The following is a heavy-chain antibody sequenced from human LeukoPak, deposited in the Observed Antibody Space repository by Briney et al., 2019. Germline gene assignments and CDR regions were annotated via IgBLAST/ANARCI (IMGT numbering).Heavy chain of an antibody. CDR1: GFTFRSYW. D-gene: IGHD2-15*01. J-gene: IGHJ4*02. Sequence: GGSLRLSCAVSGFTFRSYWMSWVRQAPGKGLEWVANIKQDGSEKYYVDSVKGRFTISRDNAKNSLYLQMNSLRAEDTAVYYCASVVVVAAMYYFDYWGQGTLVTVSS. CDR2: IKQDGSEK. V-gene: IGHV3-7*01. CDR3: ASVVVVAAMYYFDY.